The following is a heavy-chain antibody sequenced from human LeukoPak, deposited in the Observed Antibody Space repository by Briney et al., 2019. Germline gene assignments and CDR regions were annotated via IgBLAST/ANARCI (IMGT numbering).Heavy chain of an antibody. D-gene: IGHD3-3*01. CDR2: ISGSGGST. Sequence: PGGSLRLSCAASGFTFSSYGMSWVRQAPGKGLEWVSAISGSGGSTYYADSVKGRLTISRDNSKNTLYLQMNSLRAEDTAVYYCAKGKGFWSGYSYFDYWGQGTLVTVSS. V-gene: IGHV3-23*01. CDR3: AKGKGFWSGYSYFDY. J-gene: IGHJ4*02. CDR1: GFTFSSYG.